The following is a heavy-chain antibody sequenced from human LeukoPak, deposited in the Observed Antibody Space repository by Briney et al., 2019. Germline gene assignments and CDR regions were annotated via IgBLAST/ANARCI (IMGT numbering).Heavy chain of an antibody. CDR1: GGSFSGYY. Sequence: SETLSLTCAVYGGSFSGYYWSWIRQPPGKGLEWIGYIYYTGSTNYNPSLKSRVTISVDTSRNQFSLKLSSVTAADAAVYYCARVTSSSSGFNSWGQGTLVTVSS. CDR2: IYYTGST. J-gene: IGHJ4*02. D-gene: IGHD6-6*01. V-gene: IGHV4-59*01. CDR3: ARVTSSSSGFNS.